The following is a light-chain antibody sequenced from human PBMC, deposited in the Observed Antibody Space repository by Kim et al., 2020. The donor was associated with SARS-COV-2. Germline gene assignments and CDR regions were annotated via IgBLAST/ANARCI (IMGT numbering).Light chain of an antibody. CDR2: EVC. CDR3: SSYIRGSTNYV. Sequence: SITDSCTGTSSAVVGYNYVSWYQQHPGKAPKLVIYEVCNRPSGVSSRFSGSKSGNTASLPISGLQAEDEADYYCSSYIRGSTNYVFGTGTKVTVL. J-gene: IGLJ1*01. CDR1: SSAVVGYNY. V-gene: IGLV2-14*01.